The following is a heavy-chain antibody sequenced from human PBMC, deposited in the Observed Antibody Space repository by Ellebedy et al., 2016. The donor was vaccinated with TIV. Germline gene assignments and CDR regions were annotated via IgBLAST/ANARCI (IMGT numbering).Heavy chain of an antibody. V-gene: IGHV3-74*01. D-gene: IGHD6-19*01. CDR1: GFTFSSYY. CDR2: ISSDGSHI. J-gene: IGHJ4*02. CDR3: AKTASKGRGWRTPIDY. Sequence: GESLKISCAASGFTFSSYYIHWVRQAPGKGLVWVSHISSDGSHINYADSVKGRFTISRDNSENTLYLQMNSLRAEDTAVYYCAKTASKGRGWRTPIDYWGQGTLVTVSS.